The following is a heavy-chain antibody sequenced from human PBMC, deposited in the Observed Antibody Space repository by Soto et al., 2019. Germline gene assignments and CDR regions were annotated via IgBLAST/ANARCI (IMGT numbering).Heavy chain of an antibody. D-gene: IGHD2-8*01. CDR3: ARGDSTDCSNGVCSFFYNHDMDV. CDR1: GYSFTDYH. Sequence: KFSCKASGYSFTDYHIHWVRQAPGQGLEWLGRINPKSGGTSTAQKFQGWVTMTTDTSISTASMELTRLTSDDTAIYYCARGDSTDCSNGVCSFFYNHDMDVWGQGTTVTVSS. CDR2: INPKSGGT. V-gene: IGHV1-2*04. J-gene: IGHJ6*02.